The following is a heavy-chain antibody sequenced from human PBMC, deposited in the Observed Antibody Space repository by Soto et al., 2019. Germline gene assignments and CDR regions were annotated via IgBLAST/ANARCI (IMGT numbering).Heavy chain of an antibody. Sequence: GGSLRLSCAASGFTFSSYAMSWVRQAPGKGLEWVSTISGSDGRTYSTDSVKGRFTISRDNSRNTAYLQMNSLRVEDTAVYYCAKGVSQYTPLALYDYWGRGTLVTVSS. CDR1: GFTFSSYA. CDR3: AKGVSQYTPLALYDY. D-gene: IGHD5-18*01. CDR2: ISGSDGRT. J-gene: IGHJ4*02. V-gene: IGHV3-23*01.